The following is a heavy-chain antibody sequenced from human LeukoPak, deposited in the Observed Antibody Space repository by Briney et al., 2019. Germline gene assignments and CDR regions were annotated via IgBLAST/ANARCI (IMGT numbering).Heavy chain of an antibody. CDR1: GGSISSGGYS. CDR2: IYHSGST. Sequence: SQTLSLTCAVSGGSISSGGYSWSWIRQPPGKGLEWIGYIYHSGSTYYNPSLKSRVTISVDRSKNQFSLKLSSVTAADTAVYHCARGVFDDSSGYYPFDYWGQGTLVTVSS. CDR3: ARGVFDDSSGYYPFDY. D-gene: IGHD3-22*01. V-gene: IGHV4-30-2*01. J-gene: IGHJ4*02.